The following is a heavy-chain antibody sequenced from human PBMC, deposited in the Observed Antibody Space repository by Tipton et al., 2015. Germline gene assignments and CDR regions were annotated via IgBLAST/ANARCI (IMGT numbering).Heavy chain of an antibody. J-gene: IGHJ5*02. Sequence: TLSLTCTVSGDSISRSSTYFWGWIRQPPGKGLEWIGYIFHSGSTSYNPSLRSRVFISIDTSKNQFSLKLNSVTAADTAVYYCARGGAGYYYDSVGYLSWGQGTMVTVSS. CDR2: IFHSGST. V-gene: IGHV4-61*01. CDR1: GDSISRSSTYF. CDR3: ARGGAGYYYDSVGYLS. D-gene: IGHD3-22*01.